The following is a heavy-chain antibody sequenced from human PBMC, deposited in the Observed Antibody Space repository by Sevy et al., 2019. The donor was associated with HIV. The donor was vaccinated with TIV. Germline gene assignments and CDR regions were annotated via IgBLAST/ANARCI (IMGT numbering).Heavy chain of an antibody. CDR1: GFTFSSYA. J-gene: IGHJ4*02. CDR2: ISGSGVST. Sequence: GGSLRLSCAASGFTFSSYAMSWVRQAPGKGLEWVSGISGSGVSTYYAGSVKGRFTISRDNSQNTLYLQMNSLRAEDTAVYYRVKVAGSGTYYSGDFDYWGQGILVTVSS. V-gene: IGHV3-23*01. CDR3: VKVAGSGTYYSGDFDY. D-gene: IGHD3-10*01.